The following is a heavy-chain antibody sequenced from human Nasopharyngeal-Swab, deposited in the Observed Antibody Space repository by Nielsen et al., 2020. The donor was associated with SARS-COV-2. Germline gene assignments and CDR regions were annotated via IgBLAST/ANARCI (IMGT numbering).Heavy chain of an antibody. CDR2: IKQDGSEK. CDR1: GFTFSSYW. J-gene: IGHJ6*02. V-gene: IGHV3-7*01. Sequence: GESLNISCAASGFTFSSYWMSWVRQAPGKGLEWVANIKQDGSEKYYVDSVKGRFTISRDNAKNSLYLQMNSLRAEDKAVYYCAREGNTSAGDYYYGMDVWGQGTTVTVSS. D-gene: IGHD2-2*01. CDR3: AREGNTSAGDYYYGMDV.